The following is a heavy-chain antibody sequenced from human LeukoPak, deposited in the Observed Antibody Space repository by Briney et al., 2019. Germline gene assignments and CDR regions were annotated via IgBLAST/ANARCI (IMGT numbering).Heavy chain of an antibody. J-gene: IGHJ3*02. Sequence: GGSLRLSCAASGFTVSSNYMSWVRQAPGKGLEWVSVVYSGGSTYYADSAKGRFTISRHNSKNTLYLQMNSLRAEDTAVYYCACTYAPSTPTDWVALDIWGQGTMVTVSS. CDR2: VYSGGST. D-gene: IGHD2-8*01. V-gene: IGHV3-53*04. CDR3: ACTYAPSTPTDWVALDI. CDR1: GFTVSSNY.